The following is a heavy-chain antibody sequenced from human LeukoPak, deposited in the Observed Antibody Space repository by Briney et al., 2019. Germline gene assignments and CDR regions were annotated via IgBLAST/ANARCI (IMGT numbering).Heavy chain of an antibody. D-gene: IGHD6-6*01. V-gene: IGHV3-30-3*01. CDR1: GFTFSSYA. J-gene: IGHJ4*02. CDR2: ISYDGSNK. Sequence: GGSLRLSCAASGFTFSSYAMHWVRQAPGKGLEWVAVISYDGSNKYYADSVKGRFTISRDNSKNTLYLQMNSLRAEDTAVYYCARESIAARRDLDYWGQGTLVTVSS. CDR3: ARESIAARRDLDY.